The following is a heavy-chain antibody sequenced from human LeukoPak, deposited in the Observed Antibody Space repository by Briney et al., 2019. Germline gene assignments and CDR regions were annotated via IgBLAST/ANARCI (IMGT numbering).Heavy chain of an antibody. J-gene: IGHJ4*02. CDR1: GYTFTSYG. D-gene: IGHD6-13*01. CDR2: ISAYNGNT. V-gene: IGHV1-18*01. Sequence: ASVKVSCKASGYTFTSYGISWVRQAPGQGLEWMGWISAYNGNTNYAQKLQGRVTMTTDTSTSTAYMELRSLRSDDAAVYYCGIAAAGAFDYWGQGTLVTVSS. CDR3: GIAAAGAFDY.